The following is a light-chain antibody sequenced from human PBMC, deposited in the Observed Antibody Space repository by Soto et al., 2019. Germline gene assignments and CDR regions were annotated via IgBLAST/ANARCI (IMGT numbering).Light chain of an antibody. V-gene: IGKV1-39*01. CDR3: QQSYSTPHT. J-gene: IGKJ2*01. Sequence: IQMTQSPSSLSASLGDRVTVTCRASQDISQSVNWYQQKPGKAPKLLIYAAHSLESGVPSRFSGSGSGTYFALTISSLQPEDVATYFCQQSYSTPHTFGQGTMLQIK. CDR1: QDISQS. CDR2: AAH.